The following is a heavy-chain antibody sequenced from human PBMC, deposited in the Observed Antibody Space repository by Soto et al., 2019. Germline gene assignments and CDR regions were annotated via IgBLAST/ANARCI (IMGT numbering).Heavy chain of an antibody. D-gene: IGHD2-15*01. CDR3: ARERLGYCSGGSCLYGMDV. J-gene: IGHJ6*02. CDR1: GFIFSDYW. CDR2: INYEGSTI. Sequence: GGSLRLSCAASGFIFSDYWMHWVRQAPGEGLVWVSRINYEGSTIYYADSVKGRFTISRDNAKNSLYLQMNSLRDEDTAVYYCARERLGYCSGGSCLYGMDVWGQGTTVTVSS. V-gene: IGHV3-74*01.